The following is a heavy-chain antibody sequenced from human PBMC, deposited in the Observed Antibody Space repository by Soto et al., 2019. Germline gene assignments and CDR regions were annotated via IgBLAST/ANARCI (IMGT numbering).Heavy chain of an antibody. CDR3: ARGRGAILWFGKRYDFDY. Sequence: SETLSLTCAVYGGSFSGYYWSWIRQPPGKGLEWIGEINHSGSTNYNPSLKSRVTISVDTSKNQFSLKLSSVTAADTAVYYCARGRGAILWFGKRYDFDYWGQGTMVTVSS. J-gene: IGHJ4*02. D-gene: IGHD3-10*01. CDR2: INHSGST. CDR1: GGSFSGYY. V-gene: IGHV4-34*01.